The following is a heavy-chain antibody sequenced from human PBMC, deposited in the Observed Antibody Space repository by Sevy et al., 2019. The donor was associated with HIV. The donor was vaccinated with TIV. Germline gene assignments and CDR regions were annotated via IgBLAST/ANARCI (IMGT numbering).Heavy chain of an antibody. CDR1: GFTFSTYA. CDR3: AKDAYYYNSSGYSLSQWYYGMDV. Sequence: GGSLRLSCAASGFTFSTYAMSWVRQAPGKGLEWVSVITGSGGGTYYADSVKGRFTISRDNSKNTLYLQMNSLRAGDSAVYYCAKDAYYYNSSGYSLSQWYYGMDVWGHGTTVTVSS. J-gene: IGHJ6*02. V-gene: IGHV3-23*01. CDR2: ITGSGGGT. D-gene: IGHD3-22*01.